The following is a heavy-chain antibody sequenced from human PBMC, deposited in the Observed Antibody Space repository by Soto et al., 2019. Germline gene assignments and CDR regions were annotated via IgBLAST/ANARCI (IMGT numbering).Heavy chain of an antibody. Sequence: QVQLQQWGAGLLKPSETLSLTCAVYGGSFSXXYWTXIRQPPGTGLEWIGEINHSGSTNYNPSLXXXXXXXXXXXXXXXXXXXXXXXXXDTAVXXXAXXKITGLFDYWGQGTLVTVSS. D-gene: IGHD2-8*02. V-gene: IGHV4-34*01. CDR2: INHSGST. J-gene: IGHJ4*02. CDR1: GGSFSXXY. CDR3: AXXKITGLFDY.